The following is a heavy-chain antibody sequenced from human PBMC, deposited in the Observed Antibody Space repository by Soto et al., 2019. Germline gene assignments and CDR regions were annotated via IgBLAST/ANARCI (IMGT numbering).Heavy chain of an antibody. CDR1: GLFFSDYY. J-gene: IGHJ6*02. D-gene: IGHD3-10*01. CDR3: AIGGGQIYYKGLDV. Sequence: GGSLRLSCAASGLFFSDYYLSWIRQAPGKALECVAYISGTGDTKYYADSVTGRFTISRDNPKNSLYLQMNSLRPEVAAVYYCAIGGGQIYYKGLDVWGQGTTVTVSS. V-gene: IGHV3-11*01. CDR2: ISGTGDTK.